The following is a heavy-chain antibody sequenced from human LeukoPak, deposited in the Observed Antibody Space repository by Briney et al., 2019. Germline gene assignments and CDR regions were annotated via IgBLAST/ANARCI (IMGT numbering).Heavy chain of an antibody. CDR1: GGSISSGGYY. CDR2: IYYSGST. J-gene: IGHJ4*02. Sequence: SATLSLTCTVSGGSISSGGYYWSWIRQHPGKGLEWIGYIYYSGSTYYNPSLKSRVTISVDTSKNQFSLELSSVTAADTAVYYCARLRYCSSTSCYTRFDYWGQGTLVTVSS. D-gene: IGHD2-2*02. V-gene: IGHV4-31*03. CDR3: ARLRYCSSTSCYTRFDY.